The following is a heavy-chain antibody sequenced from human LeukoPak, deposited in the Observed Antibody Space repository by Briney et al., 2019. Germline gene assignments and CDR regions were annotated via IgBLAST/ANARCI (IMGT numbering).Heavy chain of an antibody. CDR3: ASGSSYGGDFDY. J-gene: IGHJ4*02. CDR2: ISPYNGNT. Sequence: ASVKVSCKASGYTFTTYGVSWVRQAPGQGLEWMGWISPYNGNTIYAQNLQGRVTMTTDTSTSTAYMELRSLRSDDTAVYYCASGSSYGGDFDYWGQGTLVTVSS. CDR1: GYTFTTYG. D-gene: IGHD4/OR15-4a*01. V-gene: IGHV1-18*01.